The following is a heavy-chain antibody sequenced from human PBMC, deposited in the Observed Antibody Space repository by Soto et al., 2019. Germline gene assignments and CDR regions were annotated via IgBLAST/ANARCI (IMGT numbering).Heavy chain of an antibody. V-gene: IGHV1-18*01. CDR2: ISAYNGNT. CDR1: GYTFTSYG. D-gene: IGHD4-17*01. CDR3: AKDTDGTVTTVLGY. J-gene: IGHJ4*02. Sequence: GASVKVSCKASGYTFTSYGISWVRQAPGQGLEWMGWISAYNGNTNYAQKLQGRVTMTTDTSTSTAYMELNSLRAEDTAVYYCAKDTDGTVTTVLGYWGQGTLVTVSS.